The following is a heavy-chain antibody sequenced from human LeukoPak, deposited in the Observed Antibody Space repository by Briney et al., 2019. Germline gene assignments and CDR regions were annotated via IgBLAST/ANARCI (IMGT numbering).Heavy chain of an antibody. Sequence: GASVKVSCKASGYTCTSYYMHWVRQAPGQGLEWMGIINPSGGSTSYAQKFQGRVTMTRDMSTSTVYMELSSLRAEDTAVYYCARDPFRYSSSWYYFDYWGQGTLVTVSS. CDR1: GYTCTSYY. D-gene: IGHD6-13*01. CDR3: ARDPFRYSSSWYYFDY. J-gene: IGHJ4*02. CDR2: INPSGGST. V-gene: IGHV1-46*01.